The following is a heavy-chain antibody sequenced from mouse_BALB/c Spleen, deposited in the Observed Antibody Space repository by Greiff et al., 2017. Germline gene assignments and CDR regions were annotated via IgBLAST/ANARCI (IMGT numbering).Heavy chain of an antibody. Sequence: VKLQQSGPSLVQPSQSLSITCTVSGFSLTSYGVHWVRQSPGKGLEWLGVIWRGGSTDYNAAFMSRLSITKDNSKSQVFFKMNSLQADDTAIYYCAKNRLGQDYFDYWGQGTTLTVSS. D-gene: IGHD4-1*01. CDR2: IWRGGST. CDR1: GFSLTSYG. CDR3: AKNRLGQDYFDY. V-gene: IGHV2-5-1*01. J-gene: IGHJ2*01.